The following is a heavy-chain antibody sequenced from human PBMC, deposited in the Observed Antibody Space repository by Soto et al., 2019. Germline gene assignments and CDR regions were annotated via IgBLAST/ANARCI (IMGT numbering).Heavy chain of an antibody. Sequence: GGSLRLSCAASGFTFSSYSMNWVRQARGKGLEWVSSISSSSSYIYYADSVKGRFTISRDNSKNTLYLQMNSLRAEDTAVYYCANARWFGESIDADYWGQGTLVTVSS. J-gene: IGHJ4*02. CDR3: ANARWFGESIDADY. V-gene: IGHV3-21*04. CDR2: ISSSSSYI. D-gene: IGHD3-10*01. CDR1: GFTFSSYS.